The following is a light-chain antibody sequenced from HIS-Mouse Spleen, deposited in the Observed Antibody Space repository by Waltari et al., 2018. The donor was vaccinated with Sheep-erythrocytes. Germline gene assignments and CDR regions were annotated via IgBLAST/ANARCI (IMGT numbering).Light chain of an antibody. J-gene: IGLJ1*01. CDR2: DVS. CDR1: SSDFGGYNV. CDR3: CSYAGSYNHV. Sequence: QSALTQPRSVSGSPGQSVTISCTGTSSDFGGYNVVSRYQQHPGKAPKLMIYDVSKRPSGVPDRFSGSKSGNTASLTISGLQAEDEADYYCCSYAGSYNHVFATGTKVTVL. V-gene: IGLV2-11*01.